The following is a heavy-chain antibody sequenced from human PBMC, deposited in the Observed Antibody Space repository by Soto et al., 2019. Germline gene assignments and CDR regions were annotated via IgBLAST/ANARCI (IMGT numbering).Heavy chain of an antibody. J-gene: IGHJ4*02. CDR2: ISGSGGST. Sequence: PGGSLRLSCAASGFTFSSYAMSWVRQAPGKGLEWVSAISGSGGSTYYADSVKGRFTISRDNSKNTLYLQMNSLRAEDTAVYYCAKYLRSGYSPYYFDYCGQGTLVTVFS. CDR1: GFTFSSYA. D-gene: IGHD5-18*01. CDR3: AKYLRSGYSPYYFDY. V-gene: IGHV3-23*01.